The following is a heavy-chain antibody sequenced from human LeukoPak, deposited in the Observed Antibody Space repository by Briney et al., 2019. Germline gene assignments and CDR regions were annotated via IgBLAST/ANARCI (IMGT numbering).Heavy chain of an antibody. CDR1: GFSFSSYA. J-gene: IGHJ4*02. V-gene: IGHV3-23*05. CDR3: ASDRSGTYF. D-gene: IGHD1-26*01. CDR2: IDTSDSGT. Sequence: GGSLRLSCAASGFSFSSYAMSWVRQAPGKGLEWVSLIDTSDSGTYYADSVKGRFTISRDNSKNTLYLQMNSLRADDTAVYYCASDRSGTYFWGQGSLVTVSS.